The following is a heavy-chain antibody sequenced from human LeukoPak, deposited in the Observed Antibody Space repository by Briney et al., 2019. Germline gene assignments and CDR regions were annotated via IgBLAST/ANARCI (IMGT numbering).Heavy chain of an antibody. J-gene: IGHJ6*04. CDR2: IYSGGST. Sequence: PGGSLRLSCAASGFTVSSNYMSWVRQAPGKGLEWVSVIYSGGSTYYADSVKGRFTISRDNSKNTLYLLMNSLRAEDTAVYYCASGITMVRGAMTYGMDVWGKGTTVTVSS. V-gene: IGHV3-53*01. CDR1: GFTVSSNY. CDR3: ASGITMVRGAMTYGMDV. D-gene: IGHD3-10*01.